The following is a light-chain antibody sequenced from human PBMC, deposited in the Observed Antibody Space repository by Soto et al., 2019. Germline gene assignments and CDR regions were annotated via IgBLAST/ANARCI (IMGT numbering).Light chain of an antibody. Sequence: QSALTQPASVSGSPGQSITISCIGTNSDVGAYKYVSWYQQQPDKAPKLMIYDVSKRPSGVPYRFSGSKSGNAASLTVSGLQGEDEADYYCSSYAGSSWVFGGGTKLTVL. CDR1: NSDVGAYKY. CDR3: SSYAGSSWV. V-gene: IGLV2-8*01. CDR2: DVS. J-gene: IGLJ3*02.